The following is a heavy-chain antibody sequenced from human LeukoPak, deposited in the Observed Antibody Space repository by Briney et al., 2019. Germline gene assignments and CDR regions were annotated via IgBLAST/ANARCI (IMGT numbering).Heavy chain of an antibody. CDR1: GGSISSHY. V-gene: IGHV4-59*11. Sequence: SETLSLTCTVSGGSISSHYWSWIRQPPGKGLEWIGYIYYGGSTNYNPSLKSRVTISVDTSKNQFSLKLSSVTAADTAVYYCARGPIKRWLQSHFGYWGQGTLVTISS. J-gene: IGHJ4*02. D-gene: IGHD5-24*01. CDR3: ARGPIKRWLQSHFGY. CDR2: IYYGGST.